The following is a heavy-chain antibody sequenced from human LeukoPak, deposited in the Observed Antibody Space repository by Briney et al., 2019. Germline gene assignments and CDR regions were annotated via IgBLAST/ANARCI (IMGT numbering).Heavy chain of an antibody. CDR2: ISYDGSNK. D-gene: IGHD5-18*01. Sequence: PGGSLRLSCAASGFTFSSYAMHWVRQAPGKGLEWVAVISYDGSNKYYADSVKGRFTISRDNSKNTLYLQMGSLRAEDMAVYYCARAAAMVTLDYWGQGTLVTVSS. CDR1: GFTFSSYA. J-gene: IGHJ4*02. CDR3: ARAAAMVTLDY. V-gene: IGHV3-30*14.